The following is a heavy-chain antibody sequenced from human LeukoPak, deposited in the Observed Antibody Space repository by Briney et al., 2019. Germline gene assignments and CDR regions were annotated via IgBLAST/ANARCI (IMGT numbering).Heavy chain of an antibody. Sequence: SGTLSLTCTVSGASISSFHWTWIRQPAGKGLEWIGLIYSSGSTIYNPSLKSRVAMSVDMTKNQLSLKLSSVTAADTAMYYCARKDGDYWGQGTLVTVPS. J-gene: IGHJ4*02. CDR1: GASISSFH. CDR3: ARKDGDY. V-gene: IGHV4-4*07. CDR2: IYSSGST.